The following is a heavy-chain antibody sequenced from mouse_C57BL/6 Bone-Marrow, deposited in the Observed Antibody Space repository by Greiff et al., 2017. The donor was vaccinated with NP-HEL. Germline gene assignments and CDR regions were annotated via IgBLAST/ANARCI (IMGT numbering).Heavy chain of an antibody. Sequence: EVQLQHSVAELVRPGASVKLSCTASGFNIKNTYMHWVKQRPEQGLEWIGRIDPANGNTKYAPKFQGKATITADTSSNTAYLQLSSLTSEDTAIYYCARWGIYDGYPYYFDYWGQGTTLTVSS. CDR3: ARWGIYDGYPYYFDY. J-gene: IGHJ2*01. V-gene: IGHV14-3*01. D-gene: IGHD2-3*01. CDR1: GFNIKNTY. CDR2: IDPANGNT.